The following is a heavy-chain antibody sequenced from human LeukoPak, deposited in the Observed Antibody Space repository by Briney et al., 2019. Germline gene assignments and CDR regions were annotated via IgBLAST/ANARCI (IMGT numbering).Heavy chain of an antibody. CDR3: ASPDNYYDSSGYYS. J-gene: IGHJ4*02. V-gene: IGHV1-69*05. CDR2: IIPIFGTA. Sequence: ASVKVSCKASGGTFSSYAISWVRQAPGQGLEWMGGIIPIFGTANYAQKFQGRVTITTDESTSTAYMELSSLRSEDTAVYYCASPDNYYDSSGYYSWGQGTLVTVSS. CDR1: GGTFSSYA. D-gene: IGHD3-22*01.